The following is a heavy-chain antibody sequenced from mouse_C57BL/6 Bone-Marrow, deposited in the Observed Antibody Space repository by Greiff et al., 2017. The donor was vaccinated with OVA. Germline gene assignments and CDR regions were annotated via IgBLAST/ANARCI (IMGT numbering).Heavy chain of an antibody. V-gene: IGHV5-6*01. J-gene: IGHJ2*01. Sequence: EVQGVESGGDLVKPGGSLKLSCAASGFTFSSYGMSWVRQTPDKRLEWVATISSGGSYTYYPDSVKGRFTISRDNAKNTLYLQMSSLKSEDTAMYYCERHGGRFDYWGQGTTLTVSS. CDR3: ERHGGRFDY. CDR2: ISSGGSYT. CDR1: GFTFSSYG. D-gene: IGHD3-3*01.